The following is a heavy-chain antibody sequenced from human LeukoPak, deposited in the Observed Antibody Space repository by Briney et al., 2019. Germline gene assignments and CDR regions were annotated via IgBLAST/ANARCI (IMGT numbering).Heavy chain of an antibody. D-gene: IGHD6-13*01. CDR1: VFTFSNYW. V-gene: IGHV3-7*01. CDR2: IKEDGSEK. CDR3: ASGRQLGY. J-gene: IGHJ4*02. Sequence: QPGGSLSLSCAASVFTFSNYWMSWVRQAPGKGLEGVANIKEDGSEKFYVDSVKGRFTISRDNARNSLYLQMNSLRAEDTAVYYCASGRQLGYWGQGTLVTVSS.